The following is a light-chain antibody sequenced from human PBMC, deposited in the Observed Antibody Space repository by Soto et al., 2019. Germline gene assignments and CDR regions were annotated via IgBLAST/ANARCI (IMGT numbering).Light chain of an antibody. CDR2: GAS. V-gene: IGKV3-15*01. CDR3: QQHNNWPRGK. J-gene: IGKJ1*01. CDR1: QSVSSN. Sequence: EIVMTQSPATLSLSPGEIATLSCSASQSVSSNLAWYQQKPGQAPRLLIYGASTRATGIPARFSGSGSGTEFTLTISSLQSEDFAVYYCQQHNNWPRGKFGQGTKVDIK.